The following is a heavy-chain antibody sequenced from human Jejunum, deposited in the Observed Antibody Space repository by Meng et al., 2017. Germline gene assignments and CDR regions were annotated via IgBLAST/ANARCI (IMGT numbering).Heavy chain of an antibody. Sequence: QAQLQEHGPGRVKPSPTLSLNCAISGDRGSSNSAAWNWIRQSPSRGFEWLGRTYYRSKWYNDYAVSVKSRITINPDTSKNQFSLQLNSVTPEDTAVYYCARAREGGWYFDLWGRGTLVTVSS. J-gene: IGHJ2*01. V-gene: IGHV6-1*01. CDR1: GDRGSSNSAA. CDR2: TYYRSKWYN. D-gene: IGHD1-26*01. CDR3: ARAREGGWYFDL.